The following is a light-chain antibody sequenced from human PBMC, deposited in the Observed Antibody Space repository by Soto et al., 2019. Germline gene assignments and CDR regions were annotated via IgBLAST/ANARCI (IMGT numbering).Light chain of an antibody. J-gene: IGKJ1*01. V-gene: IGKV2-28*01. Sequence: DIVITQSPLSLPVTPGEPASISCRSSQSLLPSNGYDYLDWYLQKPGQSPQLLFTLGSLRAHGVPERISVSADGTDFTLRIGRVEAEDVGVYYCLQALQIPWTFGQGTKVEIK. CDR2: LGS. CDR1: QSLLPSNGYDY. CDR3: LQALQIPWT.